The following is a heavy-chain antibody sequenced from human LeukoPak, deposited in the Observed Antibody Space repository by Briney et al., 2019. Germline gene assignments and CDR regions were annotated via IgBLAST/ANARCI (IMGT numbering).Heavy chain of an antibody. J-gene: IGHJ4*02. CDR3: ARVRDGVYSGSYFDY. CDR2: IYNKGRT. Sequence: PGGSLRLSCAASGFSVSTHYMSWVRQAPGKGQEWVSVIYNKGRTYYADSVKGRYTISIDNSKNTLFLQLNSLRADDTAVYYCARVRDGVYSGSYFDYWGQGTLATVSS. CDR1: GFSVSTHY. V-gene: IGHV3-53*01. D-gene: IGHD1-26*01.